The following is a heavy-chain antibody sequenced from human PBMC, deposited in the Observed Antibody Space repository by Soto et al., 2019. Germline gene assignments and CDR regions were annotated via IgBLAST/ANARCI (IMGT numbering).Heavy chain of an antibody. CDR3: ARDRDFWSGYFYYYGMDA. D-gene: IGHD3-3*01. Sequence: PGGSLRLSCAASGFTFSSYAMHWVRQAPGKGLEWVAVISYDGSNKYYADSVKGRFTISRDNSKNTLYLQMNSLRAEDTAVYYCARDRDFWSGYFYYYGMDAWGQGTTVTVSS. CDR2: ISYDGSNK. V-gene: IGHV3-30-3*01. CDR1: GFTFSSYA. J-gene: IGHJ6*02.